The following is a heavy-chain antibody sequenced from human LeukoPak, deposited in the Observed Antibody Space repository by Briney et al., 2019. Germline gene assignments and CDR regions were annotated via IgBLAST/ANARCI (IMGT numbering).Heavy chain of an antibody. Sequence: SETLSLTCTVSGGSIRGDFWSWIRPPPGKAVEWIGHIFYTGSTTYSPSLPARLTISLDTSKNQFSLKLSDVPVSDTAVYYCARHGGFETYPLDNWGQGTLVTVSS. D-gene: IGHD3-16*01. CDR1: GGSIRGDF. CDR3: ARHGGFETYPLDN. V-gene: IGHV4-59*08. J-gene: IGHJ4*02. CDR2: IFYTGST.